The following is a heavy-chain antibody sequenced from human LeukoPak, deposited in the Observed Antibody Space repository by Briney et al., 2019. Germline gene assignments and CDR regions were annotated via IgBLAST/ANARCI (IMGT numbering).Heavy chain of an antibody. V-gene: IGHV1-2*02. Sequence: ASVKVSCKASGYTFTGYYMHWVRQAPGQGLEWMGWINPNSGSTNYAQKFQGRVTMTRDTSISTAYMELSRLRSDDTAVYYCARGVVVIDWGNWFDPWGQGTLVTVSS. J-gene: IGHJ5*02. CDR3: ARGVVVIDWGNWFDP. CDR2: INPNSGST. D-gene: IGHD3-22*01. CDR1: GYTFTGYY.